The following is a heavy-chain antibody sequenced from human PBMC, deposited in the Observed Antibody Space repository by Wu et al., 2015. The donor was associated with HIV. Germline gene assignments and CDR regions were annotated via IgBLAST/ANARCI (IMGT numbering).Heavy chain of an antibody. D-gene: IGHD2-2*01. J-gene: IGHJ4*02. CDR3: ARFSPGGDYFDY. CDR2: IIPIFGTA. CDR1: RHLQQLC. Sequence: QVQLVAVWGWKVEEALGSSVNGLLQGFWRHLQQLCYQLVRQAPGQGLEWMGRIIPIFGTANYAQKFQGRVTITADESTSTAYMELSSLRSEDTAVYYCARFSPGGDYFDYWGQGTLVTVSS. V-gene: IGHV1-69*13.